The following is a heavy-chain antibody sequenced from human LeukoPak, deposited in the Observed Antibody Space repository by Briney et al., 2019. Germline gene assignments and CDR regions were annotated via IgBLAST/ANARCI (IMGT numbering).Heavy chain of an antibody. CDR2: IYYSGGT. V-gene: IGHV4-59*11. D-gene: IGHD1-7*01. CDR3: ARGELTFDY. J-gene: IGHJ4*02. CDR1: GGSISSHY. Sequence: PSETLSLTCTVSGGSISSHYWSWIRQPPGKGLEWIGYIYYSGGTNYNPSLKSRVTISVDTSKNQFSLRLSSVTAADTAVYYCARGELTFDYWGQGTLVTVSS.